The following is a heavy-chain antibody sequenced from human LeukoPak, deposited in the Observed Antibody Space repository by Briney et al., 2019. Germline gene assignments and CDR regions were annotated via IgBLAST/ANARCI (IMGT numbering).Heavy chain of an antibody. CDR2: ISDTGSTI. Sequence: GGSLRLSCAASGFTFSSYELNWVRQAPGKGLEWVSYISDTGSTIYYADSVEGRFTISRDNAKNSLYLQMNSLRAEDTAVYYCARDKIVGATVFDYWGQGTLVTVSS. D-gene: IGHD1-26*01. CDR1: GFTFSSYE. J-gene: IGHJ4*02. CDR3: ARDKIVGATVFDY. V-gene: IGHV3-48*03.